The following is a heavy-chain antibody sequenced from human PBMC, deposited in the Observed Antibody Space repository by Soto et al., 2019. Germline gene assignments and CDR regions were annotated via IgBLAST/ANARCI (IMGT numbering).Heavy chain of an antibody. CDR2: ISAIVYNDAK. J-gene: IGHJ2*01. CDR1: GFTLDNHA. V-gene: IGHV1-18*01. Sequence: QVQVVQSEVEVRRPGASVRVSCKASGFTLDNHAMSWVRQAPGQGLEWMGWISAIVYNDAKNYARKFLGRLTMTRDTSPNEVYLDLRSLTSGDTAVYYCARGTKGAGGWYFDLWGRGTLVVVSS. D-gene: IGHD3-10*01. CDR3: ARGTKGAGGWYFDL.